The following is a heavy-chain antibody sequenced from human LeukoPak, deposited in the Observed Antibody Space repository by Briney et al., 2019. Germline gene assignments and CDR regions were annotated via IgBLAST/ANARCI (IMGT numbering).Heavy chain of an antibody. V-gene: IGHV4-61*01. J-gene: IGHJ3*02. CDR2: IYYSGST. D-gene: IGHD3-10*01. Sequence: SETLSLTCSLSGGSVSSGTYYWSWIRQPPGEGLEWIGYIYYSGSTNYNPSLKSRVTISVDTSKNQFSLKLSSVTAADTAVYYCVRVEWCGQLSLFDMWGQGTMVTVSS. CDR3: VRVEWCGQLSLFDM. CDR1: GGSVSSGTYY.